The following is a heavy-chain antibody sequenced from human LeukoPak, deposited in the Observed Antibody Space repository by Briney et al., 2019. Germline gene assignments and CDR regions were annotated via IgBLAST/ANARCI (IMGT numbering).Heavy chain of an antibody. J-gene: IGHJ4*02. CDR1: GITFSSYV. V-gene: IGHV3-23*01. CDR2: ISGSGAST. D-gene: IGHD3-16*02. Sequence: PGGSLRLSCAASGITFSSYVISWVRQAPGKGLEWVSTISGSGASTFYADSVRGRFTISRDNSKNTLYLQMNSLRAEDTAVYYCAKAPPSQGVISNFDYWGQGTLVTVSS. CDR3: AKAPPSQGVISNFDY.